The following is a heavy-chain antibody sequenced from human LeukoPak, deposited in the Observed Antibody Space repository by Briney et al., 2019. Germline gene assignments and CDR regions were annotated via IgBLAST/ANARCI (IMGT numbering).Heavy chain of an antibody. CDR3: ARLRFYGSGSPKGEFDY. CDR2: IYTSGST. D-gene: IGHD3-10*01. J-gene: IGHJ4*02. V-gene: IGHV4-4*07. CDR1: GGSISSYY. Sequence: PSETLSLTCTVSGGSISSYYWSWIRQPAGKGLERIGRIYTSGSTNYNPSLKSRVTMSVDTSKNQFSLKLSSVTAADTAVYYCARLRFYGSGSPKGEFDYWGQGTLVTVSS.